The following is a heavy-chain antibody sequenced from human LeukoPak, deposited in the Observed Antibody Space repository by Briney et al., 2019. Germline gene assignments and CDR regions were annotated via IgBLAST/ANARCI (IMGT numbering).Heavy chain of an antibody. Sequence: GGSLRLSCAASGFTFSSYAMNWVRQAPGKGLEWVSGTGSTGVSTFYADSVKGRSAISRDNSKNTLYLQMNNLRADDTALYYCARLPGLGSGTYRLDYWGQGTLVTVSS. CDR2: TGSTGVST. CDR3: ARLPGLGSGTYRLDY. V-gene: IGHV3-23*01. D-gene: IGHD3-10*01. J-gene: IGHJ4*02. CDR1: GFTFSSYA.